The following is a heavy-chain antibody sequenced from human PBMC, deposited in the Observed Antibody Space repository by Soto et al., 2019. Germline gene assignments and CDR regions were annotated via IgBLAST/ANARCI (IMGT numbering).Heavy chain of an antibody. D-gene: IGHD4-4*01. CDR3: ARASYSNAWYRFDL. V-gene: IGHV3-7*03. Sequence: VXLSLSCESSGFTFSGYWMSWVRQAPGKGLEWVADIKHDGSVQYYVDSVKGRFTISRDNAKKLLYLQMNGLRAEDTALYYCARASYSNAWYRFDLWGQGTLVTVSS. CDR1: GFTFSGYW. J-gene: IGHJ4*02. CDR2: IKHDGSVQ.